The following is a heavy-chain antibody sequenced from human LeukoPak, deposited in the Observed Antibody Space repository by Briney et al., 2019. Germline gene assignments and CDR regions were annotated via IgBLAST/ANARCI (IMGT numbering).Heavy chain of an antibody. D-gene: IGHD4-17*01. V-gene: IGHV3-48*02. CDR3: ARVNDYGDFYWFDP. CDR1: GFTFSSYS. Sequence: QAGGSLRLSCAASGFTFSSYSMNWVRQAPGKGLEWVSYISSSSSTIYYADSVKGRFTISRDNAKNSLYLQMNSLRDEDTAVYYCARVNDYGDFYWFDPWGQGTLVTVSS. CDR2: ISSSSSTI. J-gene: IGHJ5*02.